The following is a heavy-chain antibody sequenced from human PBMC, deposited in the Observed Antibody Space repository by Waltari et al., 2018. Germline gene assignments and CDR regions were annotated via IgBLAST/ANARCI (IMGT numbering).Heavy chain of an antibody. J-gene: IGHJ4*02. Sequence: QVQLQQWGAGLLKPSETLSLTCAVYGGSFSGYYWTWIRQAPDKGLEWIGEINHSSGSTNYNPSIKSRLTILVDTSKNQFSLKLSSVTAADTALYYCAIGYSSGWYGVWGQGTLVTVSS. CDR1: GGSFSGYY. CDR2: INHSSGST. CDR3: AIGYSSGWYGV. V-gene: IGHV4-34*02. D-gene: IGHD6-19*01.